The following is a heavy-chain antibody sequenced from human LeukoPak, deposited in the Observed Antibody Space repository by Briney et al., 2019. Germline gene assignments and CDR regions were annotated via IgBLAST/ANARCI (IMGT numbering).Heavy chain of an antibody. D-gene: IGHD4-17*01. Sequence: ASVKDSCKASGDSFSSYAIVWVRQATGQGPEWMGWMNPNSGNTGYAQNFQGRVTMTRDTSISTAYMELSSLRSEDTAVYYCVRAIRTTVTTFWFDPWGQGTLVTVSS. V-gene: IGHV1-8*01. CDR2: MNPNSGNT. J-gene: IGHJ5*02. CDR1: GDSFSSYA. CDR3: VRAIRTTVTTFWFDP.